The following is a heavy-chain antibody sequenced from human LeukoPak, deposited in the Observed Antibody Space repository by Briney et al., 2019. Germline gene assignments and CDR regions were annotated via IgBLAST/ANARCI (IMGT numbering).Heavy chain of an antibody. CDR2: ISPTSAGT. J-gene: IGHJ4*02. D-gene: IGHD4-17*01. CDR1: GFDFSNTG. Sequence: GSLRLSCVASGFDFSNTGMTWVRQAPGRGLEWVSTISPTSAGTHYLDSVKGRFTISRDNSKNTLSLEMNSLRADDTATYYCARDAGGAWPFDYWGQGTRVIVSS. V-gene: IGHV3-23*01. CDR3: ARDAGGAWPFDY.